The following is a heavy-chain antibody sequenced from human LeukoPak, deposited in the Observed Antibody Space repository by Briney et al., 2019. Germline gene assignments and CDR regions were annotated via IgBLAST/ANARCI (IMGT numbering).Heavy chain of an antibody. D-gene: IGHD4-11*01. CDR1: GGSISSGGYY. Sequence: SETLSLTCTVSGGSISSGGYYWSWIRQHPGKGLEWIGYIYYSGSTYYNPSLKSRVTISVDTSKNQFSLKLSSVTAADTAVYYCAREAMTTVTSTGYYFDYWGQGTLVTVSS. J-gene: IGHJ4*02. V-gene: IGHV4-30-4*08. CDR3: AREAMTTVTSTGYYFDY. CDR2: IYYSGST.